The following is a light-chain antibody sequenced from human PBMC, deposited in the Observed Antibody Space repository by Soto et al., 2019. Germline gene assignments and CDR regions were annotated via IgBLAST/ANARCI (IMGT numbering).Light chain of an antibody. CDR3: QHFYTYPHT. Sequence: DIQLTQSPSFLSASVGARVTITCRASQGIRHYLAWYQQKPGKAPSLLMYGASTLQSGVPSRFSGSGSGTEFTLTISSLQPEDVATYFCQHFYTYPHTFGQGTKVEV. CDR2: GAS. V-gene: IGKV1-9*01. CDR1: QGIRHY. J-gene: IGKJ2*01.